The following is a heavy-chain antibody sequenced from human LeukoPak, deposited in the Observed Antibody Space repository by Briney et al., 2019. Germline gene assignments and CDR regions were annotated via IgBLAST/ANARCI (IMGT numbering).Heavy chain of an antibody. J-gene: IGHJ4*02. CDR3: AKVPYYFDSSAFDY. V-gene: IGHV3-23*01. CDR1: GFTFSSYA. CDR2: ISGSGGTT. D-gene: IGHD3-22*01. Sequence: GGSLRLSCAASGFTFSSYAMSWVRQAPGKGLEWVSAISGSGGTTYYADSVKGRFTISRDNSKNTLYLQMNSLRAEDTAVYYCAKVPYYFDSSAFDYWGQGTLVTVSS.